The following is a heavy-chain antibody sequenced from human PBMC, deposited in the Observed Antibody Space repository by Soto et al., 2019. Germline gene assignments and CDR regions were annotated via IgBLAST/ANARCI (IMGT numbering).Heavy chain of an antibody. V-gene: IGHV4-38-2*02. CDR2: MYHSGIT. D-gene: IGHD3-22*01. CDR1: GYSIRSGYF. Sequence: SETLSLTCAVSGYSIRSGYFWGWIRQPPGKGLEWIGSMYHSGITYYNLSLKSRVTISVDTSKNQFSLKLSSVTAADTAVYYCAREHYYDSSGTNFDYWGQGTLVTVSS. CDR3: AREHYYDSSGTNFDY. J-gene: IGHJ4*02.